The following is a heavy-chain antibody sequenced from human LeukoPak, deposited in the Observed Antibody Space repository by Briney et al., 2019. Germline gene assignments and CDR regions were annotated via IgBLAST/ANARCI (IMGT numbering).Heavy chain of an antibody. CDR3: TTVAVAGRWFYYYYMDV. CDR1: GFTFSSYG. J-gene: IGHJ6*03. V-gene: IGHV3-23*01. D-gene: IGHD6-19*01. CDR2: ISGSGGST. Sequence: GGSLRLSCAASGFTFSSYGMSWVRQAPGKGLEWVSAISGSGGSTYYADSVKGRFTISRDNSKNTLYLQMNSLRAEDTAVYYCTTVAVAGRWFYYYYMDVWGKGTTVTISS.